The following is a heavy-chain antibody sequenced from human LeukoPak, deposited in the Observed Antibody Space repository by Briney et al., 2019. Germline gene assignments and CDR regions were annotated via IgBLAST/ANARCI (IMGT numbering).Heavy chain of an antibody. D-gene: IGHD5-24*01. CDR2: ISYDGSNK. Sequence: GGSLRLSCAASGFTFSSYAMHWVRQAPGKGLEWVAVISYDGSNKYYADSVKGRFTISRDNSKNTLYLQMNSLRAEDTAVYYCASAPTKPTERWLQLYYFDYWGQGTLVTVSS. CDR1: GFTFSSYA. V-gene: IGHV3-30-3*01. J-gene: IGHJ4*02. CDR3: ASAPTKPTERWLQLYYFDY.